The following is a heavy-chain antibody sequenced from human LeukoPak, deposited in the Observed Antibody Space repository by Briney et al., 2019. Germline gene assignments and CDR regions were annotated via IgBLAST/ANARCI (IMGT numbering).Heavy chain of an antibody. J-gene: IGHJ4*02. D-gene: IGHD6-13*01. CDR1: GFTFSSFA. CDR2: ISNDGSNK. V-gene: IGHV3-30-3*02. Sequence: PGRSLRLSCAASGFTFSSFAMHWVRQAPGKGLEWVAVISNDGSNKYYTDSVKGRFTVSRDNSKNTLYLQMNSLRAEDTAVYYCAKTRPLDSSSWSHGDYWGQGTLVTVSS. CDR3: AKTRPLDSSSWSHGDY.